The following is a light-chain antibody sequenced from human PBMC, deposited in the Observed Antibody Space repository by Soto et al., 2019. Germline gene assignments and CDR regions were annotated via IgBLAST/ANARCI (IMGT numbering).Light chain of an antibody. J-gene: IGKJ4*01. Sequence: EIVLTQSPGTLSLSPGERATLSCRASQSVSSSYLAWYQQKPGQAPRLLIYGASSRATGIPDSVSGSGSGTAFTLTISGLEHDDFSVYYCQRYGRSPAFGGGTKVEIK. CDR3: QRYGRSPA. V-gene: IGKV3-20*01. CDR2: GAS. CDR1: QSVSSSY.